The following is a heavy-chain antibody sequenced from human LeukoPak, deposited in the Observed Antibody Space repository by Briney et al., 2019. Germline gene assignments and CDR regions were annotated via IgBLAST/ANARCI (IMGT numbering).Heavy chain of an antibody. CDR1: GGTFSSYA. D-gene: IGHD2/OR15-2a*01. CDR3: ARLSADAFDI. J-gene: IGHJ3*02. CDR2: IIPIFGTA. V-gene: IGHV1-69*13. Sequence: VASVKVSCTASGGTFSSYAISWVRQAPGQGLEWMGGIIPIFGTANYAQKFQGRVTITADESTSTAYMELSSLRSEDTAVYYCARLSADAFDIWGQGTMVTVSS.